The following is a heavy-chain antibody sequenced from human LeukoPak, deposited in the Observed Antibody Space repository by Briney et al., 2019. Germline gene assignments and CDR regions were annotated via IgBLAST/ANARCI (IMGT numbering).Heavy chain of an antibody. J-gene: IGHJ6*02. Sequence: SVKVSCKASGGTFSSYAISWVRQAPGQGLEWMGRIIPILGIADYAQKFQGRVTITADKSTSTAYMELSSLRSEDTAVYYCARDLAPSITMIVVVITASDYYYGMDVWGQGTTVTVSS. D-gene: IGHD3-22*01. V-gene: IGHV1-69*04. CDR2: IIPILGIA. CDR1: GGTFSSYA. CDR3: ARDLAPSITMIVVVITASDYYYGMDV.